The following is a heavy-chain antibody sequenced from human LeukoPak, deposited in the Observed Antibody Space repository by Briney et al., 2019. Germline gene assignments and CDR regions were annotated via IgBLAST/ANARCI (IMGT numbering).Heavy chain of an antibody. Sequence: GGSLRLSCTASGFTFSSYAMSWVRQAPGEGLEWVSAISGSGGSTYYADSVQRRFTISRDNSKNTLYLQMNSLRAEDTAVYYCAKDPLLGTASYNWFDPWGQGTLVTVSS. V-gene: IGHV3-23*01. CDR3: AKDPLLGTASYNWFDP. J-gene: IGHJ5*02. CDR2: ISGSGGST. CDR1: GFTFSSYA. D-gene: IGHD1-1*01.